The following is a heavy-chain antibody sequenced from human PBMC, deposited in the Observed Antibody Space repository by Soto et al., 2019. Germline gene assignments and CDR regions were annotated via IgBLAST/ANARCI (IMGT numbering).Heavy chain of an antibody. J-gene: IGHJ6*02. CDR1: GYSFTSYW. D-gene: IGHD4-17*01. Sequence: GESLKISCKGSGYSFTSYWIGWVRQMPGKGLERMGIIYPGDSDTRYSPSFQGQVTISADKSISTAYLQWSSLKASDTAMYYCARPMTTASSYYYGMDVWGQGTTVTVSS. CDR3: ARPMTTASSYYYGMDV. V-gene: IGHV5-51*01. CDR2: IYPGDSDT.